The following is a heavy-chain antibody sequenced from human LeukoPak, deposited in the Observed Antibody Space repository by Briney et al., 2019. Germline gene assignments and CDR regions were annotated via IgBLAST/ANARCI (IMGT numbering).Heavy chain of an antibody. Sequence: GRSLRLSCAASGFTFSSYAMHWVRQAPGKGPEWVAVISYDGSNKYYADSVKGRFTISRDNSKNTLYLQMNSLRAEDTAVYYCARAQGAVAGTLFDYWGQGTLVTVSS. V-gene: IGHV3-30*04. D-gene: IGHD6-19*01. CDR2: ISYDGSNK. J-gene: IGHJ4*02. CDR3: ARAQGAVAGTLFDY. CDR1: GFTFSSYA.